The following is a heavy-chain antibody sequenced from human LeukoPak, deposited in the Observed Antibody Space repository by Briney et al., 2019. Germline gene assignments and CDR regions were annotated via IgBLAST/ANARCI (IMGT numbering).Heavy chain of an antibody. CDR1: GYTFTSYY. D-gene: IGHD3-22*01. Sequence: ASVKVSCKASGYTFTSYYMHWVRQAPGQGLEWMGIINPSGGSTSYAQKFQGRVTMTRDMSTSTVYMELSSLRSEDTALYYCARGVHVRVYDSNPHYGHYWGQGTLVTVSS. V-gene: IGHV1-46*01. CDR3: ARGVHVRVYDSNPHYGHY. CDR2: INPSGGST. J-gene: IGHJ4*02.